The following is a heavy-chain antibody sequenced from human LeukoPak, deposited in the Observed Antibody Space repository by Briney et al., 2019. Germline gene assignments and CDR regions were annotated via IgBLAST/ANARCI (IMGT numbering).Heavy chain of an antibody. D-gene: IGHD3-22*01. CDR2: ITNDGSST. CDR3: ARPPRGSSGYYYGY. J-gene: IGHJ4*02. Sequence: GGSLRLSCAASGLTFSSHWMHWVRQAPGKGLVWVSRITNDGSSTTYADSVKGRFSISRDNAKNTLYLQMNSLRAEDTAVYYCARPPRGSSGYYYGYWGQGTLVTVSS. V-gene: IGHV3-74*01. CDR1: GLTFSSHW.